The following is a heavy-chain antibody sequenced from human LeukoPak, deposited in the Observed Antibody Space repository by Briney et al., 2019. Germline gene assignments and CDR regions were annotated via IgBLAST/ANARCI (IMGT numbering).Heavy chain of an antibody. J-gene: IGHJ6*02. D-gene: IGHD5-18*01. V-gene: IGHV3-23*01. CDR3: AKDRGYSYGYDYYGMDV. CDR1: GFTFSSHA. Sequence: GGSLRLSCAASGFTFSSHAMSWVRQAPGKGLDWVSGISHSGGSTHYADSVKGRFTISRDNSKNTLYLQMNNLRAEDTAVYYCAKDRGYSYGYDYYGMDVWDQGTTVTVSS. CDR2: ISHSGGST.